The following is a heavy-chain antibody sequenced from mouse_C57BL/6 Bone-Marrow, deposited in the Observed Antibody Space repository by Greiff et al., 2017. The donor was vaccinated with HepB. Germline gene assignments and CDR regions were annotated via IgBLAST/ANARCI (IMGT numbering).Heavy chain of an antibody. Sequence: VQLQQSGAELVKPGASVKLSCKASGYTFTSYWMHWVKQRPGQGLEWIGYINPSSGYTKYNQKFKDKATLTADKSSSTAYMQLSSLTYEDSAVYYCARNYYYGRSNLDVWGRETTVTVSS. CDR2: INPSSGYT. CDR3: ARNYYYGRSNLDV. V-gene: IGHV1-7*01. J-gene: IGHJ1*03. CDR1: GYTFTSYW. D-gene: IGHD1-1*01.